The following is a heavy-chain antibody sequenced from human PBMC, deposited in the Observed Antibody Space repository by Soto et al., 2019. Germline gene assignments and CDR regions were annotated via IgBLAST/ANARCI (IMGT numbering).Heavy chain of an antibody. V-gene: IGHV3-74*01. CDR2: LNGDGTTT. D-gene: IGHD2-15*01. CDR3: ARGIRIYYGMDV. CDR1: GFTFSSYW. J-gene: IGHJ6*02. Sequence: EVQLVESGGGLVQPGGSLRLSCEASGFTFSSYWMHWVRQVPGKGLVWVSRLNGDGTTTNYADSVKGRFTISRDNAKNTVYLQMSSLRDEDTAVYYCARGIRIYYGMDVWGQGTTVTVSS.